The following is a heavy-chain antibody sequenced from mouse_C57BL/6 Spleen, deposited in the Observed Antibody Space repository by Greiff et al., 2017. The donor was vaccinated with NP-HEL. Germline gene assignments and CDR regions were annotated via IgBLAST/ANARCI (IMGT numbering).Heavy chain of an antibody. Sequence: EVKLMESGGGLVKPGGSLKLSCAASGFTFSSYAMSWVRQTPEKRLEWVATISDGGSYTYYPDNVKGRFTISRDNAKNNLYLQMSHLKSEDTAMYYCARDNWDDWFADWGQGTLVTVSA. CDR2: ISDGGSYT. J-gene: IGHJ3*01. CDR1: GFTFSSYA. D-gene: IGHD4-1*01. V-gene: IGHV5-4*01. CDR3: ARDNWDDWFAD.